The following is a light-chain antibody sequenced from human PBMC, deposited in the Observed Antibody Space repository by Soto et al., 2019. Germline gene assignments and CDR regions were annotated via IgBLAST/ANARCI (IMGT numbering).Light chain of an antibody. CDR2: GVS. V-gene: IGLV2-8*01. CDR1: SSDIGAYNF. J-gene: IGLJ2*01. Sequence: QSVLTQPPSASGSPGQSVSISCTGTSSDIGAYNFVSWYQQHPGKAPRLMIYGVSKRPSGVPDRFSGSKSGNTASLTVSGLQAEDEADYYCSSYAGSNNYVVFGGGTKLTFL. CDR3: SSYAGSNNYVV.